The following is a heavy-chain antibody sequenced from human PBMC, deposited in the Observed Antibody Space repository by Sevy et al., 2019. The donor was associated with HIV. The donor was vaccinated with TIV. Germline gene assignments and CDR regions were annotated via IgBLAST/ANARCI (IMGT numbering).Heavy chain of an antibody. CDR1: GFTFSSYG. CDR2: IWYDGSNK. Sequence: GGSLRLSCAASGFTFSSYGMHWVRQAPGKGLEWVADIWYDGSNKYYADSVKGRFTISRDNSKNTLYLQMNSLRAEDTAVYYCAREEIAAAGTSTGYYYYMDVWGKGTTVTVSS. J-gene: IGHJ6*03. V-gene: IGHV3-33*01. CDR3: AREEIAAAGTSTGYYYYMDV. D-gene: IGHD6-13*01.